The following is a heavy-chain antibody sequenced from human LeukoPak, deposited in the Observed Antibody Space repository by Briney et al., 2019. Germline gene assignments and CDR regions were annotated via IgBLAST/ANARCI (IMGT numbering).Heavy chain of an antibody. J-gene: IGHJ6*02. Sequence: ASVKVSCKASGYTFTSYGISWVRQAPGQGLEWMGWISAYNGNTNYAQKPQGRVTMTTDTSTSTAYMELRSLRSDDTAVYYCARTLGSSGWYGNIYYYYGMDVWGQGTTVTVSS. CDR2: ISAYNGNT. CDR1: GYTFTSYG. V-gene: IGHV1-18*01. D-gene: IGHD6-19*01. CDR3: ARTLGSSGWYGNIYYYYGMDV.